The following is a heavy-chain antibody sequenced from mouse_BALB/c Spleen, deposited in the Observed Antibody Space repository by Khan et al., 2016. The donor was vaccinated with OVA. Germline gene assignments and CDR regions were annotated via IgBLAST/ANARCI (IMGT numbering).Heavy chain of an antibody. V-gene: IGHV1-7*01. J-gene: IGHJ2*01. Sequence: QVQLQQSGAELAKPGASVKMSCKASGYTFTSYWMHWIKQRPGQGLEWIGYINPTSGSTDYNQKFKDKAIFTAAKSSRTAYMQLNSLTSEDYAVYYCERDRIDYWGQGTTLTVSS. CDR2: INPTSGST. CDR3: ERDRIDY. CDR1: GYTFTSYW.